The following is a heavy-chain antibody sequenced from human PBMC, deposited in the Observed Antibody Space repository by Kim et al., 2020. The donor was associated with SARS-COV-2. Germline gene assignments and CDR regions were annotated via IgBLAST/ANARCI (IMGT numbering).Heavy chain of an antibody. CDR3: AKDPYYDFWSGYYFGY. CDR1: GFTFSNYA. J-gene: IGHJ4*02. Sequence: GGSLRLSCAASGFTFSNYAMSWVRQAPGKGLEWVSAISGSGGSTYYADSVKGRFTISRDNSMNTLYLQMNSLRAEDTAVYYCAKDPYYDFWSGYYFGYWGQRTLVTVSS. V-gene: IGHV3-23*01. D-gene: IGHD3-3*01. CDR2: ISGSGGST.